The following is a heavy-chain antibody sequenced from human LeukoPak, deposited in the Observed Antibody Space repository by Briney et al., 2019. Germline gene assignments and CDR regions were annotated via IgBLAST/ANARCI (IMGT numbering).Heavy chain of an antibody. Sequence: SETLSLTCTVSGGSISSYYWSWIRQPPGKGLEWIGYIYYSGSTNYNPSLKSRVTISVDTSKNQFSLKLSSVTAADTAVYYCAREIDPRSPDIWGQGTMVTVSS. CDR3: AREIDPRSPDI. CDR1: GGSISSYY. J-gene: IGHJ3*02. CDR2: IYYSGST. V-gene: IGHV4-59*01.